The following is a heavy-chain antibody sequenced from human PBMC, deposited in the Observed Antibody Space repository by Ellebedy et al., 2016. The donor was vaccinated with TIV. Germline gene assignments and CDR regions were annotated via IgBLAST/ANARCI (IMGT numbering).Heavy chain of an antibody. CDR3: ARDSGSKRPHFDY. Sequence: GESLKISXAASGFTFSSYGMHWVRQAPGKGLEWVAVIWYDGSNKYYADSVKGRFTISRDNSKNTLYLQMNSLRAEDTAVYYCARDSGSKRPHFDYWGQGTLVTVSS. J-gene: IGHJ4*02. CDR2: IWYDGSNK. D-gene: IGHD1-26*01. CDR1: GFTFSSYG. V-gene: IGHV3-33*01.